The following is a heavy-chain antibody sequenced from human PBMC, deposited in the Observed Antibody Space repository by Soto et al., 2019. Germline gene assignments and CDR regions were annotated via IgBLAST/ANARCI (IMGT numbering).Heavy chain of an antibody. CDR3: XKAPATSSGWYSSPEYYFDY. V-gene: IGHV3-23*01. Sequence: PGGSLRLSCAASGFGFSGYAMSWVRQAPGKGLEWVSGISGSDSRTYYADSVKGRFTISRDNSKNTLYLQMDSLRAEDTAVYFCXKAPATSSGWYSSPEYYFDYWGQGTLVTVSS. D-gene: IGHD6-19*01. J-gene: IGHJ4*02. CDR2: ISGSDSRT. CDR1: GFGFSGYA.